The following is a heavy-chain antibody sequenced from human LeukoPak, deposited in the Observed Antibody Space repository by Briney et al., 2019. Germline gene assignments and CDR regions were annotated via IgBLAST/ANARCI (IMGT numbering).Heavy chain of an antibody. D-gene: IGHD6-19*01. CDR2: IYWDDDK. J-gene: IGHJ4*02. Sequence: SGPMLVKPTQTLTLTCTFSGFSLTSTRVGVGWIRQPPGKALEWLALIYWDDDKRYSPSLKSRLTITKDTSKNQVVLTMTNMDPADTATYYCAHSGYSSGWYYFGYWGQGTLVTVSS. V-gene: IGHV2-5*02. CDR3: AHSGYSSGWYYFGY. CDR1: GFSLTSTRVG.